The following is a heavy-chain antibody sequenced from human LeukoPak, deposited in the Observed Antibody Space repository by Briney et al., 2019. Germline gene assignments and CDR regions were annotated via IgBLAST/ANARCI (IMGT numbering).Heavy chain of an antibody. CDR1: GGSISSYY. J-gene: IGHJ4*02. Sequence: PSETLSLTCTVSGGSISSYYWSWIRQPPGKGLEWSGYIYYSGSTNYNPSLKSRVTISVDTSKNQFSLKLSSVPAADTAVYYCARGRYFDWSHDYWGQGPLVTVSS. V-gene: IGHV4-59*01. CDR2: IYYSGST. D-gene: IGHD3-9*01. CDR3: ARGRYFDWSHDY.